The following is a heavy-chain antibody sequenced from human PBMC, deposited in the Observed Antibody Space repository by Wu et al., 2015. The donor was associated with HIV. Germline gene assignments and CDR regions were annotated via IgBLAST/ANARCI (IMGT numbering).Heavy chain of an antibody. CDR3: VSLSSSSSAFAS. Sequence: QVQLVQSGAEVKKPGASMKVSCKASGYSFTDYYIYWVRQAPGQGLEWMGWISAYNGNTNYAQKLQGRVTMTTDTSTSTAYMELRSLRSDDTAVYFCVSLSSSSSAFASWGPGTLVTVAS. CDR2: ISAYNGNT. V-gene: IGHV1-18*04. CDR1: GYSFTDYY. D-gene: IGHD6-6*01. J-gene: IGHJ4*02.